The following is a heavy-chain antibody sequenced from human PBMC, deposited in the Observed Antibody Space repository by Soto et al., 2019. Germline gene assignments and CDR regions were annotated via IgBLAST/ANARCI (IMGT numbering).Heavy chain of an antibody. J-gene: IGHJ6*02. CDR3: AQSRCGGDCLLSYASHYYYGVDV. V-gene: IGHV2-5*02. CDR2: IYWDNDK. Sequence: QITLKESGPTLVKPTQTLTLTCTFSGFSLRTSGVGVGWIRQPPGKALEWLALIYWDNDKRYSPSLKSRLTITKDTSENQVILTMTNMDPVDTGKYYCAQSRCGGDCLLSYASHYYYGVDVWGQGTTVTVSS. D-gene: IGHD2-21*02. CDR1: GFSLRTSGVG.